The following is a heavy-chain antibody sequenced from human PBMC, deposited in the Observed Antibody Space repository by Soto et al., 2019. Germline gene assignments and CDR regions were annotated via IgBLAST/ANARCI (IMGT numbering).Heavy chain of an antibody. CDR1: GDSVSSNTAS. J-gene: IGHJ4*02. Sequence: SQTLSLTCAISGDSVSSNTASWNWIRSSPSRGLEWLGRTYYRSNWRHDYAVSVKSRITVNPDTSKNHFSLQLNSVTPDDTAVYYCARGVAGSGFDLWGQGTLVTVSS. CDR3: ARGVAGSGFDL. V-gene: IGHV6-1*01. CDR2: TYYRSNWRH. D-gene: IGHD6-19*01.